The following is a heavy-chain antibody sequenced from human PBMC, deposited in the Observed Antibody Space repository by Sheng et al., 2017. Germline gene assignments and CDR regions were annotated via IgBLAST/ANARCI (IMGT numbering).Heavy chain of an antibody. CDR3: AAGPYYYYYMDV. Sequence: QVQLQESGPGLVKPSQTLSLTCTVSGGSISSGDYYWSWIRQPPGKGLEWIGYIYYSGSTYYNPSLKSRVTISVTRPRTSSLKLSSVTAADTAVYYCAAGPYYYYYMDVWGKGTTVTVSS. CDR1: GGSISSGDYY. J-gene: IGHJ6*03. D-gene: IGHD3-10*01. V-gene: IGHV4-30-4*08. CDR2: IYYSGST.